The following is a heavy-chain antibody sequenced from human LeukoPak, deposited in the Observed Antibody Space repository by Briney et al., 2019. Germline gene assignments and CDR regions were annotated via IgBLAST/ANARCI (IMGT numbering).Heavy chain of an antibody. CDR2: ISSNGGST. D-gene: IGHD3-22*01. CDR1: GFTFSSYA. Sequence: PGGSLRLSCAASGFTFSSYAMHWVRQAPGKGLEYVSAISSNGGSTYYANSVKGRFTISRDNAKNSLYLQMNSLRAEDTAVYYCAREDSSGYYVDYWGQGTLVTVSS. V-gene: IGHV3-64*01. J-gene: IGHJ4*02. CDR3: AREDSSGYYVDY.